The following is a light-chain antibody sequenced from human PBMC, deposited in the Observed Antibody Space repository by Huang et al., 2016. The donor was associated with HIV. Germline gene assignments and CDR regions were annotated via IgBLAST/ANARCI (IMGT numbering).Light chain of an antibody. J-gene: IGKJ2*01. CDR1: QDISNY. V-gene: IGKV1-16*02. CDR2: AAS. CDR3: QQYYTYPYT. Sequence: DIQMTQSPSSLSASVGDRVTITCRASQDISNYLAWFQQKPGEARKSVISAASTLRSGVPSKFSGGGSGTDFALTITGLQPEDFATYYCQQYYTYPYTFGQGTKLEIK.